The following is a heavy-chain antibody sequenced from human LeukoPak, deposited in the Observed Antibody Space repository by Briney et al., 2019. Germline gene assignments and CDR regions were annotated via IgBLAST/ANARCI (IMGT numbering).Heavy chain of an antibody. Sequence: PSETLSLTCTVSGGSISRYFWSWIRQPPGKGLEWIGYIYYSGSTNYNPSLTRRVTISVDTSQNQFSLKLSSVTAADTAVYYCVRDIAAAGTFVPWGQGTLVTVSS. CDR2: IYYSGST. CDR1: GGSISRYF. CDR3: VRDIAAAGTFVP. D-gene: IGHD6-13*01. V-gene: IGHV4-59*01. J-gene: IGHJ5*02.